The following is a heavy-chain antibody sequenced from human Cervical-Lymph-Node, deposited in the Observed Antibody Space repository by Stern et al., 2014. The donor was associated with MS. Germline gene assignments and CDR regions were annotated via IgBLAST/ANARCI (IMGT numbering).Heavy chain of an antibody. J-gene: IGHJ4*02. D-gene: IGHD5-24*01. V-gene: IGHV7-4-1*02. Sequence: QVQLVQSGSELKKPGASVKVSCTGHGYRFTSYGMNWVRQAPGQGLEWMGRINTNTGNPTYAQDFTGRFVFSLDTSVSTAYLEITSLKAEDTAVYYCLSDYNRGQGTLVTVSS. CDR2: INTNTGNP. CDR1: GYRFTSYG. CDR3: LSDYN.